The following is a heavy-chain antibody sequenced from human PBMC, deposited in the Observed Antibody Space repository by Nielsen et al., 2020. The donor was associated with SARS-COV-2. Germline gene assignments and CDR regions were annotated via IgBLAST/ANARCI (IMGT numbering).Heavy chain of an antibody. J-gene: IGHJ3*02. V-gene: IGHV1-18*04. Sequence: ASVKVSCKASGYTFTGYYMHWVRQAPGQGLEWMGWISAYNGNTNYAQKLQGRVTMTTDTSTSTAYMELRSLRSDDTAVYYCARDEEMNIMAFDIWGQGTMVTVSS. D-gene: IGHD3-16*01. CDR1: GYTFTGYY. CDR2: ISAYNGNT. CDR3: ARDEEMNIMAFDI.